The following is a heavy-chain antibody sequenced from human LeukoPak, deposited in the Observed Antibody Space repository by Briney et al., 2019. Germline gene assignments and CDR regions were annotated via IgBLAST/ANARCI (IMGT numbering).Heavy chain of an antibody. CDR2: ISSSSFTI. D-gene: IGHD2-21*02. Sequence: GGSLRLYCAASGFTFSNYHMNWVRQAPGKGLEWVSYISSSSFTIYYADSVKGRFTISRDNAKNSLYLQMNSLRAEDTAVYYCARVYCGGDCYPDYWGQGTLVTVSS. CDR3: ARVYCGGDCYPDY. J-gene: IGHJ4*02. CDR1: GFTFSNYH. V-gene: IGHV3-48*01.